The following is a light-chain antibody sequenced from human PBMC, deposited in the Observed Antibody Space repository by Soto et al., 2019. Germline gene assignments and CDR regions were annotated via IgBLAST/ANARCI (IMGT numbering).Light chain of an antibody. V-gene: IGLV2-8*01. Sequence: QSALTQPPSASGSPGQSVTFSCTGTSSDVGGYNYVSWYQQHPGKAPKLLISEVSKRPSGVPDRFSGSKSSYTASLTVSGLQAEDEADYYCSSYAGTNKLVFGGGTKLTVL. J-gene: IGLJ2*01. CDR2: EVS. CDR3: SSYAGTNKLV. CDR1: SSDVGGYNY.